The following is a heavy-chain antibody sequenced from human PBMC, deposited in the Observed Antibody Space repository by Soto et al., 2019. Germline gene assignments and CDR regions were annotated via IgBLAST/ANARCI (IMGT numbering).Heavy chain of an antibody. V-gene: IGHV3-21*01. D-gene: IGHD6-19*01. CDR2: ISSSSSYI. Sequence: EEQLVESGGGLVKPGGSLRLSCAASGFTFSSYSMNWVRQAPGKGLEWASSISSSSSYIYYADSVKGRFTISRDNAKNSLYLQMNSLRAEDTAVYYCARDKRSSGWYEDYWGQGTLVTVSS. J-gene: IGHJ4*02. CDR3: ARDKRSSGWYEDY. CDR1: GFTFSSYS.